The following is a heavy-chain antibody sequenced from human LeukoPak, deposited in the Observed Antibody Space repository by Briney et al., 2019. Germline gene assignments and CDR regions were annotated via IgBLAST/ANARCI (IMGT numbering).Heavy chain of an antibody. V-gene: IGHV4-59*08. CDR1: GGSISSYY. J-gene: IGHJ3*02. D-gene: IGHD5-24*01. CDR3: ARWLQFNDAFDI. CDR2: IYYSGST. Sequence: SGTLSITCTVSGGSISSYYWSWIRQPPGKGLEWIGYIYYSGSTNYNPSLKSRVTISVDTSKNQFSLKLSSVTAADTAVYYCARWLQFNDAFDIWGQGTMVTVSS.